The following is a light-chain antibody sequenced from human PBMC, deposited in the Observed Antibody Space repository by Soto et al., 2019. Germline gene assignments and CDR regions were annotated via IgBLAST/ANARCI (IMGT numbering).Light chain of an antibody. Sequence: QSVLTQPPSASGSPGQSITISCTGTSSDVGGYDYVSWYQQHPGKAPKLLIYDVSNRPSGVSTRFSGSKSGNTASLTISGLQAEDGGDYYCTSYTARRLYVFGSGTKGTVL. CDR3: TSYTARRLYV. J-gene: IGLJ1*01. V-gene: IGLV2-14*03. CDR1: SSDVGGYDY. CDR2: DVS.